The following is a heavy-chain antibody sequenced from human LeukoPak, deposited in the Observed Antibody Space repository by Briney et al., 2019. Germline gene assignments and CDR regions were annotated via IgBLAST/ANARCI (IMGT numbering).Heavy chain of an antibody. V-gene: IGHV4-34*01. J-gene: IGHJ5*02. D-gene: IGHD4-17*01. CDR3: ARDSPDYGDYEA. Sequence: SETLSLTCAGQGGSFSGYYWSWIRQPPGKGLEWIGEINQSGSTNYNPSLKSRVTISVDTSKNQFSLKLRSVTAADTAVYYCARDSPDYGDYEAWGQGTLVTVSS. CDR2: INQSGST. CDR1: GGSFSGYY.